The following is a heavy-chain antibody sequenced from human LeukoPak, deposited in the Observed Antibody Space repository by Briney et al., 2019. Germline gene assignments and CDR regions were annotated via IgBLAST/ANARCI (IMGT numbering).Heavy chain of an antibody. CDR1: GGSISSYY. J-gene: IGHJ6*03. V-gene: IGHV4-4*07. D-gene: IGHD1-1*01. Sequence: SETLSLTCAVSGGSISSYYWSWIRQPAGKGLEWIGRIYTSGSTNYNPSLKSRVTISVDTSKNQFSLKLSSVTAADTAVYYCARGGRNWNDVSYYYYYYMDVWGKGTTVTVSS. CDR3: ARGGRNWNDVSYYYYYYMDV. CDR2: IYTSGST.